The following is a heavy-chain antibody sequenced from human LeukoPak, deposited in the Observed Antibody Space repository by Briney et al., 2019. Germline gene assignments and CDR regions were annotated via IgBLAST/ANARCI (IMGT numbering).Heavy chain of an antibody. J-gene: IGHJ6*03. CDR3: ARGRGFAHYMDV. D-gene: IGHD3-10*01. V-gene: IGHV3-20*04. Sequence: GGSLRLSCAASGFTFYGYGMSWLRHVPGKGLEWVSGINWNGGNRGYGDSVKGRFTISRDNAQNSLYLQMNSLRAEDTALYYCARGRGFAHYMDVWGKGTTVTVSS. CDR1: GFTFYGYG. CDR2: INWNGGNR.